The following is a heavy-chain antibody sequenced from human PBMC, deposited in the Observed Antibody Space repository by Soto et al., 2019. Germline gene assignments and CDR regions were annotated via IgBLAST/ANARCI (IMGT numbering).Heavy chain of an antibody. CDR3: ARDQMHDYNYDSSGFWRGAFDV. CDR2: IDSSGKFI. CDR1: GFPFTTYT. Sequence: VGSLRLSCAASGFPFTTYTMNWVRQTPGKGLEWVSSIDSSGKFIYYADSMKGRFTISRDDAKKLLFLQMNSLRAEDTAVYYCARDQMHDYNYDSSGFWRGAFDVWGQGIRVTVSS. D-gene: IGHD3-22*01. V-gene: IGHV3-21*01. J-gene: IGHJ3*01.